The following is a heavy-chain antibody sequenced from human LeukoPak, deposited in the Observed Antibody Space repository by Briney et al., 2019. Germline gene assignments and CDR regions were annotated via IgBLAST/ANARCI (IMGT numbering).Heavy chain of an antibody. J-gene: IGHJ4*02. CDR3: AREGRPGYYGSGLIDY. CDR1: GGSISSSSYY. D-gene: IGHD3-10*01. Sequence: PSETLSLTCTVSGGSISSSSYYWGWIRQPPGKGLEWIGSIYYSGSTYYNPSLKSRVTISVDTSKNQFSLKLSSVTAADTAVYYCAREGRPGYYGSGLIDYWGQGTLVTVSS. CDR2: IYYSGST. V-gene: IGHV4-39*07.